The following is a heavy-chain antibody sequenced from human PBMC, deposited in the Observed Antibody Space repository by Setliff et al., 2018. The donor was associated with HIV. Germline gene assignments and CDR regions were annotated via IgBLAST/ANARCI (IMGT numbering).Heavy chain of an antibody. D-gene: IGHD3-22*01. CDR1: GFTFSSYA. J-gene: IGHJ4*02. CDR3: ARDDDSSGYYYY. Sequence: GGSLRLSCAASGFTFSSYAMHWVRQAPGKGLEWVAVISYDGSNKYYADSVKGRFTISRDNSKNTLYLQMNSLRAEDTAVYYCARDDDSSGYYYYWGQGTLVTVSS. CDR2: ISYDGSNK. V-gene: IGHV3-30*01.